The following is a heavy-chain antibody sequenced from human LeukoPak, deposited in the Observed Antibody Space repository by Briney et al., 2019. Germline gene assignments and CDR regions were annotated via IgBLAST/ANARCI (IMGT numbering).Heavy chain of an antibody. CDR1: GGSFSGYC. D-gene: IGHD6-13*01. CDR2: INHSGST. V-gene: IGHV4-34*01. Sequence: SETLSLTCAVYGGSFSGYCWSWIRQPPGKGLEWIGEINHSGSTNYNPSLKSRVTISVDTSKNQFSLKLSSVTAADTAVYYCARSPYSSSWSTIDYWGQGTLVTVSS. J-gene: IGHJ4*02. CDR3: ARSPYSSSWSTIDY.